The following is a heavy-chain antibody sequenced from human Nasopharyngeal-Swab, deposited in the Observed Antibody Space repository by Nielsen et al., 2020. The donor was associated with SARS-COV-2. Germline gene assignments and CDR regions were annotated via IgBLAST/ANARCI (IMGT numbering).Heavy chain of an antibody. Sequence: SELLSLTSAVYGGSFSGYYWSWIRQPPGKGLAWFGEINHSGSTNYNPSLKSPVTISRDTSKNQFSLRLTTVTAADTAVYYCARGGIGSGWNWFDPWGQGTLVTVSS. CDR2: INHSGST. D-gene: IGHD6-19*01. V-gene: IGHV4-34*01. CDR3: ARGGIGSGWNWFDP. CDR1: GGSFSGYY. J-gene: IGHJ5*02.